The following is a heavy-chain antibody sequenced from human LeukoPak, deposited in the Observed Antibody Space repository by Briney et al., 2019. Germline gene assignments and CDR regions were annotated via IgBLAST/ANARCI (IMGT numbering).Heavy chain of an antibody. D-gene: IGHD2-2*01. CDR2: IWYDGSNK. V-gene: IGHV3-33*01. Sequence: GRSLRLSCAASGFTFSSYGMHWVRQAPGKGLEWVAVIWYDGSNKYYADSVKGRFTISRDNSKNTLYLQMNSLRAEDTAVYYCARDRGSTSRLDYWGQGTLVTVSS. CDR1: GFTFSSYG. CDR3: ARDRGSTSRLDY. J-gene: IGHJ4*02.